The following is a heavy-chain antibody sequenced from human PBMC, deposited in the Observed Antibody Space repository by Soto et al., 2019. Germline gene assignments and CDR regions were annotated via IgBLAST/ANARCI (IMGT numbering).Heavy chain of an antibody. J-gene: IGHJ6*02. D-gene: IGHD5-12*01. CDR3: ARDKWHSGYEREYGGMDV. CDR1: GGSISSYY. Sequence: SETLSLTFTVSGGSISSYYWSWIRQPPGKGLEWIGYIYYSGSTNYNPSLKSRVTISVDTSKNLFSLKLSSVTAADTAVYYCARDKWHSGYEREYGGMDVWGQGTTVT. CDR2: IYYSGST. V-gene: IGHV4-59*01.